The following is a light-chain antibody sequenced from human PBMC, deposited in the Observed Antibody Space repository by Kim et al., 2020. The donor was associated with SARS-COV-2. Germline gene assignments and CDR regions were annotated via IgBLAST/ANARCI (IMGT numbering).Light chain of an antibody. CDR2: GAF. V-gene: IGKV3-15*01. CDR1: QSVNTN. Sequence: GSPGERATLSCRASQSVNTNLAWYQQKPGQAPRLLISGAFTRASGAPARFSGSGSGTEFTLTISSLQSEDFAVYYCQQYNDWPVTFGGGTKVDIK. J-gene: IGKJ4*01. CDR3: QQYNDWPVT.